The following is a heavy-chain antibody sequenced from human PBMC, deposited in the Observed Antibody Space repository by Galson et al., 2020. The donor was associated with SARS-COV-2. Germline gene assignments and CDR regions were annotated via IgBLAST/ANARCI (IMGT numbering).Heavy chain of an antibody. D-gene: IGHD3-22*01. CDR3: AKDPQYDYDSIGYYLFDY. V-gene: IGHV3-23*01. CDR1: GFTFSSFA. CDR2: ISGSGDIT. Sequence: QAGGSLRLSCVASGFTFSSFAMSWVRQAPGKGLEWVSVISGSGDITHYADFVKGRFTISRDNSNNTLYLQMNGLRAEDTAVYYCAKDPQYDYDSIGYYLFDYWGQVTQVTVSS. J-gene: IGHJ4*02.